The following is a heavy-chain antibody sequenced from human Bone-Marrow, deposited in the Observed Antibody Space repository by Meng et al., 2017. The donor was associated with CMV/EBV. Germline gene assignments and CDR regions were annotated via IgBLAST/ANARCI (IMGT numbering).Heavy chain of an antibody. Sequence: GESLKISCAASGFTFSSYSMNWVRQAPGKGLEWVSSISSSSSYIYYADSVKGRFTISRDNAKNSLYLQMNSLRAEDTAVYYCARSSENYYYYGMDVWGQRTTVTVSS. CDR3: ARSSENYYYYGMDV. V-gene: IGHV3-21*01. D-gene: IGHD1-14*01. CDR2: ISSSSSYI. CDR1: GFTFSSYS. J-gene: IGHJ6*02.